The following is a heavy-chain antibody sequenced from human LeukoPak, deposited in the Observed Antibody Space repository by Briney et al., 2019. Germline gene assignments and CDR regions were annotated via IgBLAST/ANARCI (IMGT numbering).Heavy chain of an antibody. CDR2: IKQDGSEK. CDR1: GFTFSTYW. Sequence: GSLRLSCAASGFTFSTYWMSWVRQAPGKGLEWVASIKQDGSEKYYVDSVKGRFTISGDNAKNSVYLQMTSLRAEDTAVYYCATPGSGIWCFDYWGQGTLLTVSS. J-gene: IGHJ4*02. CDR3: ATPGSGIWCFDY. V-gene: IGHV3-7*01. D-gene: IGHD6-13*01.